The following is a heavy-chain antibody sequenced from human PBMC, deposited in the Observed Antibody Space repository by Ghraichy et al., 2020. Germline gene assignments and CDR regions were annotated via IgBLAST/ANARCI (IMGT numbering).Heavy chain of an antibody. CDR2: INHSGST. Sequence: SETLSLTCAVYGGSFSGYYWSWIRQPPGKGLEWIGEINHSGSTNYNPSLKSRVTISVDTSKNQFSLKLSSVTAADTAVYYCARGLNYYGTRGGYWGQGTLVTVSS. J-gene: IGHJ4*02. D-gene: IGHD3-10*01. V-gene: IGHV4-34*01. CDR3: ARGLNYYGTRGGY. CDR1: GGSFSGYY.